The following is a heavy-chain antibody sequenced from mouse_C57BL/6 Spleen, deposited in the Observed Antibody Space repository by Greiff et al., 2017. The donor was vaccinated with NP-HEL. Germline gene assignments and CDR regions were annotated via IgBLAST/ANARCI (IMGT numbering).Heavy chain of an antibody. CDR1: CYAFRSSW. V-gene: IGHV1-82*01. Sequence: VQLQQSGPELVKPGASVTLSCTASCYAFRSSWLPWVTPRPGPGLEWIGRIYPGDGDTNYNGKFKGKATLTADKSSSTAYMQLSCLTSEDSAVYFCARSDYGPYYFDYWGQGTTLTVSS. D-gene: IGHD1-1*02. CDR3: ARSDYGPYYFDY. CDR2: IYPGDGDT. J-gene: IGHJ2*01.